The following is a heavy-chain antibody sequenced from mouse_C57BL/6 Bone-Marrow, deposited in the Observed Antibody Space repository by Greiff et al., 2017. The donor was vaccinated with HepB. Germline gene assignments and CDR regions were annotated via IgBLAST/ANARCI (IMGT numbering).Heavy chain of an antibody. D-gene: IGHD1-1*01. CDR2: IHPNSGST. CDR1: GYTFTSYW. Sequence: QVQLQQPGAELVKPGASVKLSCKASGYTFTSYWMHWVKQRPGQGLEWIGMIHPNSGSTNYNEKFKSKATLTVDKSSSTAYMQLSSLTSEDSAVYHCARWGYGSRYYFDYWGQGTTLTVSS. J-gene: IGHJ2*01. V-gene: IGHV1-64*01. CDR3: ARWGYGSRYYFDY.